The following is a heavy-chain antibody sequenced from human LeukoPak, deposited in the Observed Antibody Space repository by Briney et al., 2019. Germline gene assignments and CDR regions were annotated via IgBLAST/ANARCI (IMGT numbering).Heavy chain of an antibody. CDR2: LSGNGNTI. CDR1: GSTFSTYA. J-gene: IGHJ4*02. V-gene: IGHV3-23*01. CDR3: AKDFYDSSGSRYDY. Sequence: GGSLRLSCAASGSTFSTYAMSWVRQAPGKGLECVSALSGNGNTIYYADSVKGRFTISRDNSKNTLFMQMNSLRAEDTAVYYCAKDFYDSSGSRYDYWGQGTLVTVSS. D-gene: IGHD3-22*01.